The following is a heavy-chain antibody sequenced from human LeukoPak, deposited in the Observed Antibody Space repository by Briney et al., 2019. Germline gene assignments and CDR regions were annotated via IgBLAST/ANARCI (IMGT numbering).Heavy chain of an antibody. D-gene: IGHD1-1*01. Sequence: PGGSLRLSCAASGFTVSSNYMSRVRQAPGKGLEWVSVIYSGGSTYYADSVKGRFTISRQNSKNTLYLQMNSLRAEDTAVYYCARDRRFSTGKGPLGYYYYYGMDVWGQGTTVTVSS. V-gene: IGHV3-53*04. J-gene: IGHJ6*02. CDR3: ARDRRFSTGKGPLGYYYYYGMDV. CDR2: IYSGGST. CDR1: GFTVSSNY.